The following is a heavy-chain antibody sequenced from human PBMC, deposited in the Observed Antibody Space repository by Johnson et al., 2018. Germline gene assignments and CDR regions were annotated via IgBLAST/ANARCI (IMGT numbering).Heavy chain of an antibody. V-gene: IGHV3-21*01. J-gene: IGHJ4*02. CDR1: GFSFSAYT. Sequence: EVQLVESGGGLVKPGGSLRLSCATSGFSFSAYTMNWVRQAPGKGLEWVSSISSSSSGIYYVDSVQGRFTISRDNARGSLYLQMDSRRAEDTAVYFCASDSTLLEPIYFDHWGQGTLVIVSS. CDR2: ISSSSSGI. D-gene: IGHD3-3*01. CDR3: ASDSTLLEPIYFDH.